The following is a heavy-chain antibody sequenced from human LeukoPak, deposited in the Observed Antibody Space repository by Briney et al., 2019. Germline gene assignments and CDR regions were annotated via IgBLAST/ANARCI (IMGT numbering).Heavy chain of an antibody. Sequence: SQTLSLTCTVSGGSISSGGHYWNWIRQHPAKGLEWIGYIYYSGSAYYNPSLESRVTISIDTSKNQFSLKLTSVTAADTAVYFCARGTLRLFDYWGQGTLVTVSS. V-gene: IGHV4-31*03. CDR1: GGSISSGGHY. CDR2: IYYSGSA. CDR3: ARGTLRLFDY. J-gene: IGHJ4*02. D-gene: IGHD5/OR15-5a*01.